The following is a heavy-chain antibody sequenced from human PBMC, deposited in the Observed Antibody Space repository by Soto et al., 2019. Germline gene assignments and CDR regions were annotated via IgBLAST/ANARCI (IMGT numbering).Heavy chain of an antibody. J-gene: IGHJ6*02. D-gene: IGHD6-6*01. Sequence: ASVKVSCKASGYTFTGYYMHWVRQAPGQGLEWMGWINPNSGGTNYAQKFQGWVTMTRDTSISTAYMELSRLRSDDTAVYYCARDPGYSSSGYYYYGMDVWGQGTAVTVSS. CDR2: INPNSGGT. CDR3: ARDPGYSSSGYYYYGMDV. CDR1: GYTFTGYY. V-gene: IGHV1-2*04.